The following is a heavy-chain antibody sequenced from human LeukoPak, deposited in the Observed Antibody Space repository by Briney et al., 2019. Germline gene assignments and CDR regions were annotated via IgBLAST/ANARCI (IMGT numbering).Heavy chain of an antibody. CDR1: GYTFTSYA. CDR3: ARAYYDYVWGSYRSTYYFDY. D-gene: IGHD3-16*02. CDR2: INTNTGNP. Sequence: ASVKVSCKASGYTFTSYAMNWVRQAPGQGLEWMGWINTNTGNPTYAQGFTGRLVFSLDTSVSTAYLQISSLKAEDTAVYYCARAYYDYVWGSYRSTYYFDYWGQGTLVTVSS. J-gene: IGHJ4*02. V-gene: IGHV7-4-1*02.